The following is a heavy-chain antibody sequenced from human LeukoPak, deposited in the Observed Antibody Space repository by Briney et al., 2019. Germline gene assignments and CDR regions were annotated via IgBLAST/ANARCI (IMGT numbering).Heavy chain of an antibody. CDR3: AREGTTGRNLNWFDS. J-gene: IGHJ5*01. V-gene: IGHV4-59*01. CDR1: GVSISSYY. CDR2: IHNSGNT. Sequence: SETLSLTCTVSGVSISSYYWSWIRRPPGKGLEWIGHIHNSGNTNYNPSLKSRVTLSVDTSKNQFSLKLSSVTAADTAVYYCAREGTTGRNLNWFDSWGQGTLVTVSS. D-gene: IGHD1-1*01.